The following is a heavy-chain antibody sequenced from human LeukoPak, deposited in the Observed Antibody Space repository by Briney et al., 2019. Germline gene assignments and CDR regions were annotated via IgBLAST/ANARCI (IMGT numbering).Heavy chain of an antibody. CDR2: IYYSGST. D-gene: IGHD3-10*01. Sequence: SETLSLTCTVSGDSISSGGYYWSWIRQHPGKGLEWIGYIYYSGSTYYNPSLKSRVTISVDTSKNQFSLKLSSVTAADTAVYYCARASSYYGSGSYYNPFGNAATPFVLPDWGQGTLVTVSS. CDR1: GDSISSGGYY. CDR3: ARASSYYGSGSYYNPFGNAATPFVLPD. V-gene: IGHV4-31*03. J-gene: IGHJ4*02.